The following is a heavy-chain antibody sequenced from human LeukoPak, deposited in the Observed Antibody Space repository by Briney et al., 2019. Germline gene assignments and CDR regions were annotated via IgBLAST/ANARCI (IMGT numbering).Heavy chain of an antibody. V-gene: IGHV4-59*08. CDR1: GGSINNYF. CDR2: VYYTRST. D-gene: IGHD6-13*01. CDR3: ARRARAEADTSPDNWIDP. J-gene: IGHJ5*02. Sequence: SETLSLTCSVSGGSINNYFWNWLRQPPGRGLEWIGHVYYTRSTRYNPSLKSRVFISIDTSMNQFSLKLSSVTAADTAVYYCARRARAEADTSPDNWIDPWGQGTLVTVSS.